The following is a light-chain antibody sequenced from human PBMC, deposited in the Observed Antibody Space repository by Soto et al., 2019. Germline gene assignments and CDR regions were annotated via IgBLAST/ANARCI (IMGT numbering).Light chain of an antibody. V-gene: IGKV4-1*01. J-gene: IGKJ4*01. CDR1: QSLLYSSNNKNY. CDR3: QQYYTTPLT. Sequence: DIVMTQSPDSMTVSLGERATINCKSSQSLLYSSNNKNYLAWYQQKPGQSPKLLVYWASTRETGVPDRFSGSGSGTDFTLTISSLQADDVALYYCQQYYTTPLTFGGGTKVEIK. CDR2: WAS.